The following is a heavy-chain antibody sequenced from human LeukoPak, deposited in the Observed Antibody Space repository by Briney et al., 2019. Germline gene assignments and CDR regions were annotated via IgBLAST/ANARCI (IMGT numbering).Heavy chain of an antibody. D-gene: IGHD6-13*01. J-gene: IGHJ4*02. Sequence: KPSETLSLTCTVSGGSISSSSYYWGWIRQPPGKGLEWIGTIYYSESTDYNPSLKSRVTISVDTSKNHFSLKLSSVTAADTAVYYCARRSSRWPFDYWGKGTLVPVSS. CDR2: IYYSEST. V-gene: IGHV4-39*02. CDR1: GGSISSSSYY. CDR3: ARRSSRWPFDY.